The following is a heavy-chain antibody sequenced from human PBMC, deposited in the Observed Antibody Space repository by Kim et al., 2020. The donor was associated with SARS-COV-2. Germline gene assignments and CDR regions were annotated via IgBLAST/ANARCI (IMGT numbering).Heavy chain of an antibody. CDR3: ASDGYSYGTGDY. CDR2: INPSGGST. J-gene: IGHJ4*02. D-gene: IGHD5-18*01. Sequence: ASVKVSCKASGYTFTSYYMHWVRQAPGQGLEWMGIINPSGGSTSYAQKFQGRVTMTRDTSTSTVYMELSSLRSEDTAVYYCASDGYSYGTGDYWGQGTLVTVSS. V-gene: IGHV1-46*01. CDR1: GYTFTSYY.